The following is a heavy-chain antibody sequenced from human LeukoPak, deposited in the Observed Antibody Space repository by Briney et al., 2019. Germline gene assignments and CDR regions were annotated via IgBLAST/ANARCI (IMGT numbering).Heavy chain of an antibody. CDR3: ARGRYSSSLWFDP. CDR2: IYYSGST. V-gene: IGHV4-59*01. Sequence: SETLSLTCTVSGGSISSYYWSWIRQPPGKGLEWIGYIYYSGSTNYNPSLKSRVTISVDTSKNQFSLKLSSVTAADTAVYYCARGRYSSSLWFDPWGQGTLVTVSS. D-gene: IGHD6-6*01. J-gene: IGHJ5*02. CDR1: GGSISSYY.